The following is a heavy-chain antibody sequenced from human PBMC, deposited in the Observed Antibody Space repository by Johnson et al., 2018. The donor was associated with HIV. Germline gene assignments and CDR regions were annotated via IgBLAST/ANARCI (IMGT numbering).Heavy chain of an antibody. CDR3: TSGTNDFWSGYSTGVFDI. CDR2: IISKAYGWTT. D-gene: IGHD3-3*01. V-gene: IGHV3-49*03. J-gene: IGHJ3*02. CDR1: GFTFGDYA. Sequence: VQLVESGGGLVQPGRSLILSCTASGFTFGDYAMSWFRQAPAKGLAWVVFIISKAYGWTTDYAASVKCRFPIHRDDSTSNANLKMNTLKTEDTAVYYCTSGTNDFWSGYSTGVFDIWGQGTMVTVSS.